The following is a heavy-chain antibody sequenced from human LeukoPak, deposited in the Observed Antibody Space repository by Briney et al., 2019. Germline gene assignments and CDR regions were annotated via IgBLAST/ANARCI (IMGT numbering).Heavy chain of an antibody. D-gene: IGHD3-10*01. J-gene: IGHJ6*02. CDR1: GYTFTSYG. CDR2: ISAYNGNT. V-gene: IGHV1-18*01. Sequence: ASVKVSCKASGYTFTSYGISWVRQAPGQGLEWMGWISAYNGNTNYAQKLQGRVTMTTDTSTSTAYMELRSLRSDDTAVYYCARSLIIMAFYYGMDVWGQGTTVTVSS. CDR3: ARSLIIMAFYYGMDV.